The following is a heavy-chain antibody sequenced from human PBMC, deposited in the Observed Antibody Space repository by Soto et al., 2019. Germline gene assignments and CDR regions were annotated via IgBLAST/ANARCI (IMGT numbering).Heavy chain of an antibody. V-gene: IGHV3-48*03. Sequence: EVQLVESGGGLVQPGGSLRLSCAASGFTFSSYEMNWVRQAPGKGLEWVSYISSSGSTIHYADSVKGRFTISRDNAKNSLYLQMNSLRADDTAVYYCASLYCSSTSCYTNEEDAFDIWGQGTMVTVSS. CDR1: GFTFSSYE. D-gene: IGHD2-2*02. J-gene: IGHJ3*02. CDR2: ISSSGSTI. CDR3: ASLYCSSTSCYTNEEDAFDI.